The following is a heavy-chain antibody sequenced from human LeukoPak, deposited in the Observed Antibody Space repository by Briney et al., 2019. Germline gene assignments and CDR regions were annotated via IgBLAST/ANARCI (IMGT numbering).Heavy chain of an antibody. CDR3: ARRGSGWYVLDY. CDR2: IYPGDYDT. V-gene: IGHV5-51*01. J-gene: IGHJ4*02. D-gene: IGHD6-19*01. Sequence: GESLKISCQGSGYKFSNYWIGWVRQVPEKGLEWMGIIYPGDYDTRYSPSFQGQVTISVDKSISTATLHWSSLKASDTAMYYCARRGSGWYVLDYWGQGTLVTVSS. CDR1: GYKFSNYW.